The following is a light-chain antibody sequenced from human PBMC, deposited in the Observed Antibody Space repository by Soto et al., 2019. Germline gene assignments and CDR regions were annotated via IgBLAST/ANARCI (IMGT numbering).Light chain of an antibody. Sequence: SYELTQPPSVSVSPGQTARITCSGDALPKQYAYWYQQKPGQAPVLVIYKDSERPSGIPERFSGSSSGTTVTLTISGVQAEDEADYYCQSADSSATSVVFGGETQLTVL. J-gene: IGLJ2*01. CDR3: QSADSSATSVV. V-gene: IGLV3-25*02. CDR1: ALPKQY. CDR2: KDS.